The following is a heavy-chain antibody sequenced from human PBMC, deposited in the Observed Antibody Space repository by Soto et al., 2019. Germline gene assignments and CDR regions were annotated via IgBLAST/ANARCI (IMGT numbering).Heavy chain of an antibody. V-gene: IGHV4-38-2*02. CDR3: ARQDRVVAEGRWFDP. J-gene: IGHJ5*02. CDR1: GYSISSGYH. Sequence: ASETLSLTCTVSGYSISSGYHWACIRQPPGKGLEWLGSVHYSGNTYYNPSLKSRLTISVDKSKNQFSLNLSSVTAADTAVYYCARQDRVVAEGRWFDPWGQGTLVTV. CDR2: VHYSGNT. D-gene: IGHD2-15*01.